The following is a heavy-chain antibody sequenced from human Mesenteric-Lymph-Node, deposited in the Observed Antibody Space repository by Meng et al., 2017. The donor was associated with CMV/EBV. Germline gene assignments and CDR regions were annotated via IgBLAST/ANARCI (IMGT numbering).Heavy chain of an antibody. V-gene: IGHV3-53*01. CDR1: GFTVSSNY. D-gene: IGHD3-22*01. Sequence: GGSLRLSCAASGFTVSSNYMSWVRQAPGKGLQWVSVIYSGGRTYYADSVKGRFTISRDNSKNTLYLQMNSLRGEDTAVYYCAKGVFDDSSGSQYYFDYWGQGTLVTVSS. CDR2: IYSGGRT. CDR3: AKGVFDDSSGSQYYFDY. J-gene: IGHJ4*02.